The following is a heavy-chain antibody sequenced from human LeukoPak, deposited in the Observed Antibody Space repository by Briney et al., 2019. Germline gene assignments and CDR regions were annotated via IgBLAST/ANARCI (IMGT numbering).Heavy chain of an antibody. V-gene: IGHV5-10-1*01. CDR1: GYNFTAHW. J-gene: IGHJ4*02. CDR3: ARLRDGSLDF. Sequence: GESLKISCKGSGYNFTAHWISWVRQMPGKGLEWMGRIDASDSYTNYRPPFQGHVIISTDKSITTAYLQWSSLKASDTAIYYCARLRDGSLDFWGQGTLVSVSS. CDR2: IDASDSYT.